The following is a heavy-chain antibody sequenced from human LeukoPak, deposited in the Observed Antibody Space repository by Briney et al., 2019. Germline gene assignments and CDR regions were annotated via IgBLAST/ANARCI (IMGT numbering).Heavy chain of an antibody. CDR3: ARDEGAGRYSSSSGGVYFDY. J-gene: IGHJ4*02. Sequence: SETLSLTCSVSGGSISIYSWVWIRQSTGKGLEWIGSLSYRGSTFYNPSLKSRVTISSDTSKNRLSLKLTSVTAEDTAFYYCARDEGAGRYSSSSGGVYFDYWGQGTLVTVSS. CDR1: GGSISIYS. V-gene: IGHV4-39*07. D-gene: IGHD6-6*01. CDR2: LSYRGST.